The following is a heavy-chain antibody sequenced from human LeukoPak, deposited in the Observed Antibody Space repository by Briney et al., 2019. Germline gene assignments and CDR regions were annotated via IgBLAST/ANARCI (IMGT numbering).Heavy chain of an antibody. CDR2: ISGSGGRT. Sequence: GGSLRLSCAAAGITFDSYAMSWVRQAPGKGLEWISVISGSGGRTSYADYVKGRFIISRNNSKNTLHLQLHTLRAEDTVVYYCVKEKLAYCGGDCFGEYFQDWGQGTLVTVSS. CDR3: VKEKLAYCGGDCFGEYFQD. V-gene: IGHV3-23*01. J-gene: IGHJ1*01. CDR1: GITFDSYA. D-gene: IGHD2-21*02.